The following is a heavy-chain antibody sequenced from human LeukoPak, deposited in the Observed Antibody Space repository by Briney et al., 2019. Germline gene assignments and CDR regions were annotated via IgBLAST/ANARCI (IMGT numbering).Heavy chain of an antibody. V-gene: IGHV3-15*01. CDR1: GFTFSNAW. CDR2: IKSKTDGGTT. J-gene: IGHJ4*02. Sequence: GGSLRLSCAASGFTFSNAWMSWVRQAPEKGLEWVGRIKSKTDGGTTDYAAPVKGRFTISRDDSKNTLYLQMNSLKTEDTAVYYCTTDGLDRVEYSSGWAWGYWGQGTLVTVSS. CDR3: TTDGLDRVEYSSGWAWGY. D-gene: IGHD6-19*01.